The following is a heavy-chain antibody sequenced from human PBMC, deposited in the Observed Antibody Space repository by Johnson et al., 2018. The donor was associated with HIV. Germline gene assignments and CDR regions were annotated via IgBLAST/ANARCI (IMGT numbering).Heavy chain of an antibody. CDR3: AKAPPLSTYDYDAFDV. J-gene: IGHJ3*01. D-gene: IGHD5-12*01. CDR2: IKQDGSEK. V-gene: IGHV3-7*03. Sequence: VQLVESGGGVVQPGGSLRLSCAASGFTFSSYWMSWVRQAPGKGLEWVANIKQDGSEKYYVDSVKGRFTISRDNSKNTLYLQMNSLRAEDTAVYYRAKAPPLSTYDYDAFDVWGQGTMVTVSS. CDR1: GFTFSSYW.